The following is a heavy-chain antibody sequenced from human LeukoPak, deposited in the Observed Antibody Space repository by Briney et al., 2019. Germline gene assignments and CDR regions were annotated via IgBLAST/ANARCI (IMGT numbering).Heavy chain of an antibody. CDR2: ISGSGGST. J-gene: IGHJ6*02. V-gene: IGHV3-23*01. Sequence: PGGSLRLSCAASGFTFSNYAVIWVRQAPGKGLEWVSAISGSGGSTYYADSVKGRFTISRDNSKNTLYLQMNSLSAEDTAVYYCAKDLSPLYYYGMDVWGQGTTVTVSS. CDR3: AKDLSPLYYYGMDV. CDR1: GFTFSNYA.